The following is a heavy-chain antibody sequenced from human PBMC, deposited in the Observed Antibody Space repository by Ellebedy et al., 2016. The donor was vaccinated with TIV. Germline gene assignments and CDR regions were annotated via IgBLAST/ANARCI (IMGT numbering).Heavy chain of an antibody. CDR3: ARDRGGDEGVVATIQDY. CDR2: IYTSGST. J-gene: IGHJ4*02. V-gene: IGHV4-4*07. Sequence: SETLSLXCTVSGGSISSYYWSWIRQPAGKGLEWIGRIYTSGSTNYNPSLKSRVTMSVDTSKNQFSLKLSSVTAADTAVYYCARDRGGDEGVVATIQDYWGQGTLVTVSS. D-gene: IGHD5-12*01. CDR1: GGSISSYY.